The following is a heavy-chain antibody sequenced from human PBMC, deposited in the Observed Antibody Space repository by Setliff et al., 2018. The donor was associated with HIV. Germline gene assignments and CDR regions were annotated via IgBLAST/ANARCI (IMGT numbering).Heavy chain of an antibody. Sequence: SETLSLTCTVSGGSISSGGYYWSWIRQHPGRGLECIGYIYYSGNTYYNPSLKSRLTISIDPSKNQFSLKLSSVTGADTAVYYCARRPSPYYYYDSSGYSGGNVDYWGQGTLVTVSS. J-gene: IGHJ4*02. D-gene: IGHD3-22*01. CDR3: ARRPSPYYYYDSSGYSGGNVDY. CDR1: GGSISSGGYY. V-gene: IGHV4-31*03. CDR2: IYYSGNT.